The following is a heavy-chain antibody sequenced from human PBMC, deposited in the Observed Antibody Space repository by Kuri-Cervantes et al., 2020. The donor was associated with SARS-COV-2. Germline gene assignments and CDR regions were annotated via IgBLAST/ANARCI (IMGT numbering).Heavy chain of an antibody. CDR3: ARNSSSWLGYYYYGMDV. CDR2: INPDGSYT. D-gene: IGHD6-13*01. Sequence: GGSLRLSCAASGFTFSGHWIHWVRQAPGKGLVWVSRINPDGSYTNNADSVKGRFTLSRDNAKNMLFLQMNSLRAEDTAVYYCARNSSSWLGYYYYGMDVWGQGTTVTVSS. J-gene: IGHJ6*02. CDR1: GFTFSGHW. V-gene: IGHV3-74*01.